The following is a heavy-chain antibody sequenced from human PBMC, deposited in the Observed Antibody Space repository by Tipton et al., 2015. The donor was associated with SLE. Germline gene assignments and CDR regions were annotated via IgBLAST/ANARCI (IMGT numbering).Heavy chain of an antibody. Sequence: SLRLSCAASGFTFSSYSMSWVRQAPGKGLEWVSVIYSGGSTYYADSVKGRFTISRDNSKNTLYLQMNSLRAEDTAVYYCARGHEAAAGTLDYWGQGTLVTVSS. D-gene: IGHD6-13*01. CDR3: ARGHEAAAGTLDY. CDR2: IYSGGST. V-gene: IGHV3-53*01. CDR1: GFTFSSYS. J-gene: IGHJ4*02.